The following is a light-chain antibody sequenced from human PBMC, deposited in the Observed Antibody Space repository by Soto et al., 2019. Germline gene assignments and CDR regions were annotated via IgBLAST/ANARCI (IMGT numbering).Light chain of an antibody. CDR3: QQSYSTRLLT. J-gene: IGKJ3*01. CDR1: QSISSY. Sequence: DIQMTQSPSSLSASVGDRVTITYRASQSISSYSNWYQQKTGKAPKLLIYAASSLPSGVPSRFSDSGYGTDLPVTISSLQPDDFATHYCQQSYSTRLLTFGAGTKVDIK. CDR2: AAS. V-gene: IGKV1-39*01.